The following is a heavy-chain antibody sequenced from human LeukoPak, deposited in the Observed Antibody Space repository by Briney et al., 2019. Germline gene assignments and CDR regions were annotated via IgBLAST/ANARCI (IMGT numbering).Heavy chain of an antibody. CDR1: GGSISSYY. CDR2: IYNSGST. Sequence: SETLSLTCTVSGGSISSYYWSWIRQPPGKGLEWIGYIYNSGSTNYNPSLKSRVTISLDTSKNQFSLKLSSVTAADTAVYYCVRGVVAAAGRTFDFWGQGTLVTVSP. V-gene: IGHV4-59*01. D-gene: IGHD6-13*01. J-gene: IGHJ4*02. CDR3: VRGVVAAAGRTFDF.